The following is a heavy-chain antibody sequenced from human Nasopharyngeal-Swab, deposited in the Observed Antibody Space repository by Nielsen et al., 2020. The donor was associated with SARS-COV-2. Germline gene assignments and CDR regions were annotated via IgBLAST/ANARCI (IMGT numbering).Heavy chain of an antibody. J-gene: IGHJ4*02. D-gene: IGHD6-13*01. CDR3: AKGLQNEQLVPADFDY. CDR2: ISGSGGST. CDR1: GFPFRSYA. V-gene: IGHV3-23*01. Sequence: GESLKLSCAASGFPFRSYALSLVRQAPGKGLEWVSAISGSGGSTYYADSVKGRFTISRDNSKNTLYLQMNSLRAEDTAVYYCAKGLQNEQLVPADFDYGGQGTLVTVSS.